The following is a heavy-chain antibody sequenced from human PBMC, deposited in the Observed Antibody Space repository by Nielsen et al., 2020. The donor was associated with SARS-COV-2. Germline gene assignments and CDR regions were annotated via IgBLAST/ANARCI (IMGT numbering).Heavy chain of an antibody. J-gene: IGHJ4*02. Sequence: GESLKISCQGSGYTFTSYWIGWVRQMPGKGLEWMGVIYPRDSDTRYNPSFQGQVTISADKSISTVYLQWSGLKASDSAMYYCARNTYGGSTDYWGQGTLVTGSS. CDR3: ARNTYGGSTDY. CDR1: GYTFTSYW. CDR2: IYPRDSDT. D-gene: IGHD4-23*01. V-gene: IGHV5-51*01.